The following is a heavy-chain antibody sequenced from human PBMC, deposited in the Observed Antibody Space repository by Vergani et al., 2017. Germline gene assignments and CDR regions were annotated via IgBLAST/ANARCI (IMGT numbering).Heavy chain of an antibody. Sequence: QVQLQESGPGLVKPSETLSLTCTVSGGSISNYYWSWIRQPPGKGLEWIGYIYYSGSTNYNPSLRSRVTISVDTSKNQVSLKLSSVTAADTAVYYCVGYCSSTSFYSGPDAFDIWGQGTMVTVSS. V-gene: IGHV4-59*01. J-gene: IGHJ3*02. CDR3: VGYCSSTSFYSGPDAFDI. D-gene: IGHD2-2*01. CDR1: GGSISNYY. CDR2: IYYSGST.